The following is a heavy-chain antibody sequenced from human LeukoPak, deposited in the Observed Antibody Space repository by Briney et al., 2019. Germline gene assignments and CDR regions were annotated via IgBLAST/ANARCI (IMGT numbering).Heavy chain of an antibody. Sequence: SETLSLTCTVSGGSISSYYWSWIRQPPGKGLEWVGYIYTSGSTSYNPSLKSRVIISVDTSKNQFSLKLSSVTAADTAVYYCARTTVVAKYFDYWGQGTLVTVSS. V-gene: IGHV4-4*08. D-gene: IGHD4-23*01. J-gene: IGHJ4*02. CDR1: GGSISSYY. CDR3: ARTTVVAKYFDY. CDR2: IYTSGST.